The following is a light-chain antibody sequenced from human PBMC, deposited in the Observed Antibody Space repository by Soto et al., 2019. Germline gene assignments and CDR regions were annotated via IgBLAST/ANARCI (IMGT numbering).Light chain of an antibody. Sequence: EIVMTQSPATLSVSPGERATLSCRASQSVSSNLAWYQQKPGQAPRLLIYGAYTRATGIPARFSGSGSGTEFTLTISSLQSEDFAVSYCQQYNNWPYTFGQGTKLEIK. CDR2: GAY. V-gene: IGKV3-15*01. J-gene: IGKJ2*01. CDR3: QQYNNWPYT. CDR1: QSVSSN.